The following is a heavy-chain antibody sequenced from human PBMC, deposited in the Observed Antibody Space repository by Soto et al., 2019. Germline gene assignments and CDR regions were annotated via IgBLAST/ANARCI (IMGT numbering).Heavy chain of an antibody. J-gene: IGHJ4*02. CDR3: ARAGRYDILTGYYTRNFDY. CDR2: IYYSGST. V-gene: IGHV4-30-4*01. Sequence: SETLSLTCTFSGGSISSGDYYWSWIRQPPGKGLEWIGYIYYSGSTYYNPSLKSRVTISVDTSKNQFSLKLSSVIAADTAVYYCARAGRYDILTGYYTRNFDYWGQGTLVTVSS. CDR1: GGSISSGDYY. D-gene: IGHD3-9*01.